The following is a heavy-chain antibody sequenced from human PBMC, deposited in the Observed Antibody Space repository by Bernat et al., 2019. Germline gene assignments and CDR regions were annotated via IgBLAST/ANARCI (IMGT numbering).Heavy chain of an antibody. V-gene: IGHV4-34*01. CDR1: GGSFSGYY. CDR3: ARGGYFDY. J-gene: IGHJ4*02. CDR2: INHSGST. Sequence: QVQLQQWGAGLLKPSETLSLTCAVYGGSFSGYYWSWIRQPPGKGLEWIGEINHSGSTNYNPSLKSRVTISVDTSKNQFSLKLSAVTAADTAVYYCARGGYFDYWGQGTLVTVSS.